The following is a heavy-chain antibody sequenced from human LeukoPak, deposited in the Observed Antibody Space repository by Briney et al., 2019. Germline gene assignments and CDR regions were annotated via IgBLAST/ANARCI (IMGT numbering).Heavy chain of an antibody. CDR3: ATGGYYFDY. CDR1: GFTFSNAW. J-gene: IGHJ4*02. V-gene: IGHV3-15*01. Sequence: GGSLRLSCAGSGFTFSNAWMNWVRQVPGKGLEWVGRIKSKPNGWTTDYAAPVKGRFSISRDDSKNTVYVQMNSLKTEDTAVYYCATGGYYFDYWGQGTLVTVSS. CDR2: IKSKPNGWTT. D-gene: IGHD3-16*01.